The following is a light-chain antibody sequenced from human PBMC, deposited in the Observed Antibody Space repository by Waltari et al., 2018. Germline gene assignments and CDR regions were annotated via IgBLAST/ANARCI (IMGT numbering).Light chain of an antibody. CDR3: YSAADNIWV. V-gene: IGLV3-27*01. CDR2: KDS. Sequence: SYELTQPSSVSVSPGQTARIPCSGAILAKKYARWFQQKPGQAPVLVIYKDSERPSGIPERFSGSSSGTTVTLTISGAQVEDEADYYCYSAADNIWVFGGGTKLTVL. CDR1: ILAKKY. J-gene: IGLJ3*02.